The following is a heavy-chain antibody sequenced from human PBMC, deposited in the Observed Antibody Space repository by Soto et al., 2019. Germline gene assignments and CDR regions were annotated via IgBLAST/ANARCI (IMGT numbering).Heavy chain of an antibody. J-gene: IGHJ5*02. Sequence: QVQLVQSGAEVKEPGSSVNVSCKTSGGTFGNTAVTWVRQVPGQGLEWIGGIVPLFGTANYAQKFRGRVMITADESTSTAYRELSSMRSDDTAIYYCARDGDPGYSFGSGPWGGGRFDPWGKGTLVTVSS. CDR3: ARDGDPGYSFGSGPWGGGRFDP. D-gene: IGHD3-3*01. CDR1: GGTFGNTA. V-gene: IGHV1-69*12. CDR2: IVPLFGTA.